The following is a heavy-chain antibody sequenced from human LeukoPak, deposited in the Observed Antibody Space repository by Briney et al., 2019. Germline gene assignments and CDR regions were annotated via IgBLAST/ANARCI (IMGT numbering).Heavy chain of an antibody. CDR3: APRINYYDSSGYVFDY. D-gene: IGHD3-22*01. V-gene: IGHV1-24*01. CDR1: GYTFTSYG. J-gene: IGHJ4*02. CDR2: FDPEDGET. Sequence: ASVKVSCKASGYTFTSYGISWVRQAPGKGLEWMGGFDPEDGETIYTQKFQGRVTMTEDTSTDTAYMELSSLRSEDTAVYYCAPRINYYDSSGYVFDYWGQGTLVTVSS.